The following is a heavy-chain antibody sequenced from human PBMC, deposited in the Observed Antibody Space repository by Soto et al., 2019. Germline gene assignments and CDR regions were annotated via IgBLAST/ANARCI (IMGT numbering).Heavy chain of an antibody. Sequence: GASVKVSCKASGYTFTSYGISWVRQAPGQGLEWMGWISAYNGNTNYAQKLQGRVTMTTDTSTSTAYMELRSLRSDDTAVYYCARVGSAMFTRGALAGNYYGMAVWGQGTTVTVAS. D-gene: IGHD5-18*01. CDR3: ARVGSAMFTRGALAGNYYGMAV. J-gene: IGHJ6*01. CDR1: GYTFTSYG. CDR2: ISAYNGNT. V-gene: IGHV1-18*01.